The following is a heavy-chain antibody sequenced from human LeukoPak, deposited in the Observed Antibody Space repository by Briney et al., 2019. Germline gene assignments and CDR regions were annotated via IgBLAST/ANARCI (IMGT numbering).Heavy chain of an antibody. CDR3: ARQRAIYYYYYMDV. V-gene: IGHV4-59*08. CDR2: IYYSGST. Sequence: SETLSLTCTVSGGSISSYYWSWIRQPPGKGLEWIGYIYYSGSTNYNPSLKSRVTISVDTSKNQFSLKLSSVTAADTAVYYCARQRAIYYYYYMDVWGKGTTVTVSS. D-gene: IGHD2-2*02. CDR1: GGSISSYY. J-gene: IGHJ6*03.